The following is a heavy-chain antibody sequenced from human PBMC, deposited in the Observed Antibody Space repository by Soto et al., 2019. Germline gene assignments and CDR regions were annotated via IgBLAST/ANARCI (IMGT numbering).Heavy chain of an antibody. Sequence: ASVKVSCKASGYTFTGYYMHWVRQAPGQGLEWMGWINPNSGGTNYAQKFQGRVSMTRDTSTSTVYMELSSLRSEDTAVYYCARAFEDYYDSSGYPSKAFDIWGQGTMVTVSS. J-gene: IGHJ3*02. D-gene: IGHD3-22*01. CDR1: GYTFTGYY. V-gene: IGHV1-2*02. CDR3: ARAFEDYYDSSGYPSKAFDI. CDR2: INPNSGGT.